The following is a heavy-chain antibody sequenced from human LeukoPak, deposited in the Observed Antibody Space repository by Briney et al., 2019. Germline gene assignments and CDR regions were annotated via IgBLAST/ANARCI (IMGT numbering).Heavy chain of an antibody. CDR2: ISDGSRDT. D-gene: IGHD5-12*01. J-gene: IGHJ4*02. Sequence: PGGSLRLSCATSGFTFSSFTMNWVRQAPGKGLEWVSTISDGSRDTHYAGSVKGRFTISRDDSQNILYLQMDSLRAEDTALYYCTTRLRNHFDYWGQGAQVTVSS. CDR3: TTRLRNHFDY. V-gene: IGHV3-23*01. CDR1: GFTFSSFT.